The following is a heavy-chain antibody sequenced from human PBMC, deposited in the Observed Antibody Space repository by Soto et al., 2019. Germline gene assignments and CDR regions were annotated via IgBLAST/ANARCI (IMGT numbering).Heavy chain of an antibody. J-gene: IGHJ5*02. D-gene: IGHD3-10*01. Sequence: SETLSLTCAVSGDSISSRCHYWNWIRRVPGKGLEFIGYIFYTGATYYNPSLRGRISMSVYTSKNQFSLTLRSVTAADTAIYYCARERRHSGGMRESWFDPWGPGTQLTV. CDR2: IFYTGAT. CDR3: ARERRHSGGMRESWFDP. V-gene: IGHV4-31*11. CDR1: GDSISSRCHY.